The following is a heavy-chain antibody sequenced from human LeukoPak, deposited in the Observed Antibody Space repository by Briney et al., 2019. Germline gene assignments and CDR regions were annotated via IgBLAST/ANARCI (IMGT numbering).Heavy chain of an antibody. D-gene: IGHD3-16*02. CDR2: IYTSGST. CDR3: ARDVTFGGVIVPYYFDY. J-gene: IGHJ4*02. CDR1: GGSISSYY. Sequence: SETLSLTCTVSGGSISSYYWSWIRQPAGKGLEWIGRIYTSGSTNYNPSLKSRVTMSVDTSKNQSSLKLSSVTAADTAVYYCARDVTFGGVIVPYYFDYWGQGTLVTVSS. V-gene: IGHV4-4*07.